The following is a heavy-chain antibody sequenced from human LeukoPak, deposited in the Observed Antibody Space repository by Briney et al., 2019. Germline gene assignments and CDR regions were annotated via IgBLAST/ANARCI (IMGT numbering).Heavy chain of an antibody. CDR2: IYPGDSDT. CDR1: GYRFTSDW. V-gene: IGHV5-51*01. Sequence: GESLKISCKGSGYRFTSDWIGWVRQMPGKGLEWMGIIYPGDSDTRYSPSFQGQVTISADRSINTAYLQWSSLTASDTAMYYCASRPFETTVVPWDFYWGQGTQVTVSS. J-gene: IGHJ4*02. CDR3: ASRPFETTVVPWDFY. D-gene: IGHD4-23*01.